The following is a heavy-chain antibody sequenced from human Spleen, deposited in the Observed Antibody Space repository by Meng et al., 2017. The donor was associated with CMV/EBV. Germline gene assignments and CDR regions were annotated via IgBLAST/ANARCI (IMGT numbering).Heavy chain of an antibody. CDR1: RYTLIGDY. D-gene: IGHD4-17*01. Sequence: SRYTLIGDYMHWVRQAPGPGLEWMEWLNPNSGGTNCAQTFQGRVTMTRDTSISTAYMELSSLRSDDTAVYYCARDLYGDYSDGPFDYWGQGTLVTVSS. CDR3: ARDLYGDYSDGPFDY. V-gene: IGHV1-2*02. CDR2: LNPNSGGT. J-gene: IGHJ4*02.